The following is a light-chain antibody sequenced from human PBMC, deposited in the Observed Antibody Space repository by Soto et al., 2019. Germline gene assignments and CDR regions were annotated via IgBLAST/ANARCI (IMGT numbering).Light chain of an antibody. CDR3: QQYYDWPIT. J-gene: IGKJ5*01. CDR2: GAS. CDR1: QSVSSN. V-gene: IGKV3-15*01. Sequence: EIVVTQSPATLSISLGERATVSCRASQSVSSNLAWYQQKPGQAPRLLIYGASTRATGIPARFSGSGSGTEFTLTISSLQSEDFAVYYCQQYYDWPITFGQGTRLEIK.